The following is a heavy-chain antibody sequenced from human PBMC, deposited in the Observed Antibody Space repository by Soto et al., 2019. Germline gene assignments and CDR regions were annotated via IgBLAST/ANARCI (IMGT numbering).Heavy chain of an antibody. CDR3: AREGVAPYYYYGMDI. CDR2: INAGNGDT. J-gene: IGHJ6*02. CDR1: GYIFTSYA. V-gene: IGHV1-3*01. Sequence: EASVKVSCKASGYIFTSYAMHWVRQAPGQRLEWMGWINAGNGDTNYAQTFQGRVTMTTDTSTSTAYMELRSLISDDTAVYYCAREGVAPYYYYGMDIWGQGTPVTVS. D-gene: IGHD5-12*01.